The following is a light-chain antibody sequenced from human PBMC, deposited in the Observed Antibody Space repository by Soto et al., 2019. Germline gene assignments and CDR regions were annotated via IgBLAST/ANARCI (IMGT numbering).Light chain of an antibody. CDR2: DAS. CDR3: QQHSNWPPIT. V-gene: IGKV3-11*01. J-gene: IGKJ5*01. Sequence: EIVLTQSPGTLSLSPGERATLSCRASQSVNSYLAWYQQKPGQAPRLLIYDASNRATDIPARFSGSGSGTDFTLTISSLEPEDFAVYYCQQHSNWPPITFGQGTRLEIK. CDR1: QSVNSY.